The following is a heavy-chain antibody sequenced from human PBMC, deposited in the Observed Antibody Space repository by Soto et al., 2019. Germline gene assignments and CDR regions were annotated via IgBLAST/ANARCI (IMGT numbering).Heavy chain of an antibody. CDR2: IWFDGSEE. Sequence: GGSLRLSCAASGFTFRAYGMHWVRQAPGKGLEWVAVIWFDGSEEYYVDSVKGRFTISRDNSKNILYLQMNSLRAEDTAVYYCANLYGDFPNYWGQGTLVTVSS. V-gene: IGHV3-30*02. D-gene: IGHD4-17*01. J-gene: IGHJ4*02. CDR1: GFTFRAYG. CDR3: ANLYGDFPNY.